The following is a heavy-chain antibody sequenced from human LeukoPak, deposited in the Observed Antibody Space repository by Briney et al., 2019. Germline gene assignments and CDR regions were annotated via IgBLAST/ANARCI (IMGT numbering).Heavy chain of an antibody. J-gene: IGHJ4*02. CDR3: ARGVYGQVSLFDY. V-gene: IGHV3-7*01. CDR2: IKQDASEK. Sequence: GGSLRLSCAASGFTFSDYSMNWVRRAPGKGLEWVANIKQDASEKYYVDSVKGRFTISRDNAKNSLYLQMNSLRAEDTSVYYCARGVYGQVSLFDYWGQGTLVTVSS. D-gene: IGHD4-17*01. CDR1: GFTFSDYS.